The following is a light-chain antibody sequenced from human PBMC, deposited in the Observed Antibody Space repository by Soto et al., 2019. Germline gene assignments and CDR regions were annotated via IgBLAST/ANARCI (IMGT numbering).Light chain of an antibody. CDR3: QQYGSSPYT. V-gene: IGKV3-20*01. J-gene: IGKJ2*01. CDR2: SAS. Sequence: EIVLTQSPGTLSLSPGERATLSCRASQSVSSNYLAWYQQKPGQAPRLLIYSASNRATGIPDRFSGSGSGTDFTLTITRLEPEDFAVYYCQQYGSSPYTFGQGTKLEIK. CDR1: QSVSSNY.